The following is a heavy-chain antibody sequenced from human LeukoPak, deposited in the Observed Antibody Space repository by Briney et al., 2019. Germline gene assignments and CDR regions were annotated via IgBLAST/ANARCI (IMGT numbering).Heavy chain of an antibody. V-gene: IGHV3-74*01. CDR3: ARICSSTDCLIPD. CDR1: GFTFSRHW. J-gene: IGHJ4*02. Sequence: GGSLRLSCAASGFTFSRHWMHWVRQAPGKGLVWISGINSDASDTNYADFVKGRFTISRDNAKNTVYLQINSLRDEDTAVYYCARICSSTDCLIPDWGQGTLVTVSS. CDR2: INSDASDT. D-gene: IGHD2-2*01.